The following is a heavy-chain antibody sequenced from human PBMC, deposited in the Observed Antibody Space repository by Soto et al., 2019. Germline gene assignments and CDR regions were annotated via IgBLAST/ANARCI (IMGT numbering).Heavy chain of an antibody. D-gene: IGHD2-15*01. J-gene: IGHJ6*02. V-gene: IGHV4-59*08. CDR2: VYYTGST. Sequence: PSETLSLTCTVSGGSNSNFYWTWIRQPPGKGLEWIGYVYYTGSTNYNPSLKSRVTIFVDTSRNQFSLKLSSVTAADTAVYYCARIQLGYCSGGSCYGAGQYYYYYGMDVWGQGTTVTVSS. CDR1: GGSNSNFY. CDR3: ARIQLGYCSGGSCYGAGQYYYYYGMDV.